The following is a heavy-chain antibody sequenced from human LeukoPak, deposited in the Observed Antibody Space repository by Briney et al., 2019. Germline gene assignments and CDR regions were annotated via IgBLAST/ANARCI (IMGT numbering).Heavy chain of an antibody. CDR1: GYTFTDYY. CDR3: ARGYSGYDKRPFDY. D-gene: IGHD5-12*01. CDR2: IDPNSGAT. Sequence: ASVKVSCKASGYTFTDYYIHWVRQAPGQGLEWMAWIDPNSGATNYAQKFQGRITMTRDTSISTAYMELSRLRSDDTAVYYCARGYSGYDKRPFDYWGQGTLVTVST. V-gene: IGHV1-2*02. J-gene: IGHJ4*02.